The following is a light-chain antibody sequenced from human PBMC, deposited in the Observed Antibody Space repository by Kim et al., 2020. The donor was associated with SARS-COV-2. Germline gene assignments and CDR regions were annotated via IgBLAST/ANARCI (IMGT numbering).Light chain of an antibody. CDR2: YDS. J-gene: IGLJ3*02. V-gene: IGLV3-21*04. CDR1: NIGSKS. CDR3: QVWDRSSDQGV. Sequence: SYELTQPPSVSVAPGKTARITCGGNNIGSKSVYWYQQKPGQAPVLVIYYDSDRHSGTPERFSGSNSGTTATLTISRVEAGDEADYYCQVWDRSSDQGVFG.